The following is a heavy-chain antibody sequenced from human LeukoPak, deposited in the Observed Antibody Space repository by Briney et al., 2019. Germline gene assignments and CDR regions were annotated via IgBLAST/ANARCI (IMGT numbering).Heavy chain of an antibody. CDR3: ARDTKRSSTPFDP. CDR1: GFTFSSYS. V-gene: IGHV3-21*01. D-gene: IGHD2-2*01. J-gene: IGHJ5*02. CDR2: ISSSSSYI. Sequence: GGSLRLSCAASGFTFSSYSMNWVRQAPGKGLEWVSSISSSSSYIYYADSVKDRFTISRDNAKNSLYLQMNSLRAEDTAVYYCARDTKRSSTPFDPWGQGTLVTVSS.